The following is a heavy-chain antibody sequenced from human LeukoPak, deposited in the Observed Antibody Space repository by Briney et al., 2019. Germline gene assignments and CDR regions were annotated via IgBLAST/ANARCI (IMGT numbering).Heavy chain of an antibody. V-gene: IGHV1-24*01. CDR1: GYTLTELS. CDR3: ATDLLLAAAGSY. J-gene: IGHJ4*02. CDR2: FDPEDGET. D-gene: IGHD6-13*01. Sequence: ASVKVSCKVSGYTLTELSMHWVRQAPGKGLEWMGGFDPEDGETIYAQKFQGRVTMTEDTSTDTAYMELSSLRSEDTAVYCCATDLLLAAAGSYWGQGTLVTVSS.